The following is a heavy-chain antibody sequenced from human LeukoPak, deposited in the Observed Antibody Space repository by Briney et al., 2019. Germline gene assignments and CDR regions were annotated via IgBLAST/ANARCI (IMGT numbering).Heavy chain of an antibody. J-gene: IGHJ4*02. Sequence: SVTLSLTCTVSGGSISSGSYYWSWIRQPAGKGLEWIGRIYTSGSTNYNPSLKSRVTISVDTSKNQFSLKLSSVTAADTAVYYCARAGWSGYLGAIDYWGQGTLVTVSS. CDR2: IYTSGST. CDR3: ARAGWSGYLGAIDY. CDR1: GGSISSGSYY. D-gene: IGHD3-3*01. V-gene: IGHV4-61*02.